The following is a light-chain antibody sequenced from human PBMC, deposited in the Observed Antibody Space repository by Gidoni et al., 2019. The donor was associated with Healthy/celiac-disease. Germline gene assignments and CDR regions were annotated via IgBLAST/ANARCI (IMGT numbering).Light chain of an antibody. CDR3: QVWDSRTVV. J-gene: IGLJ2*01. V-gene: IGLV3-9*01. CDR1: NIGSKN. Sequence: SYELTQPLSVSVALGQTARITCGGNNIGSKNVHWYQQKPGQAPVLVIYRDSNRPSGIPERFSGSNSGNTATRTISRAQAGDEADYYCQVWDSRTVVFGGGTKLTVL. CDR2: RDS.